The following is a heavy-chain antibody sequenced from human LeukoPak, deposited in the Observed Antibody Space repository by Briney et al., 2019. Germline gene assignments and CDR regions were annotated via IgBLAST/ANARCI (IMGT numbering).Heavy chain of an antibody. J-gene: IGHJ5*02. CDR1: GGTFSGYA. CDR3: ARDRGRYKPNWFDP. Sequence: GASVKVSCKASGGTFSGYAISWVRHATGQGLEWMGGIIPIFGTANYAQKFQGRVTITTDESTSTAYLELSSLRSEDTAVYYCARDRGRYKPNWFDPWGQGTLVTVSS. V-gene: IGHV1-69*05. D-gene: IGHD1-26*01. CDR2: IIPIFGTA.